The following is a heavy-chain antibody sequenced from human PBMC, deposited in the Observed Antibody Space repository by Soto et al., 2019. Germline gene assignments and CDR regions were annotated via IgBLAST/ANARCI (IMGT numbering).Heavy chain of an antibody. CDR1: GGTFSSYA. D-gene: IGHD2-2*01. CDR2: IIPIFGTA. CDR3: ARGDIVVVPADDNYYYYGMDV. J-gene: IGHJ6*02. Sequence: SSVKVSCKASGGTFSSYAISWVRQAPGQGLEWMGGIIPIFGTANYAQKFQGRVTITADKSTSTAYMELSSLRSEDTAVYYCARGDIVVVPADDNYYYYGMDVWGQGTTVTVSS. V-gene: IGHV1-69*06.